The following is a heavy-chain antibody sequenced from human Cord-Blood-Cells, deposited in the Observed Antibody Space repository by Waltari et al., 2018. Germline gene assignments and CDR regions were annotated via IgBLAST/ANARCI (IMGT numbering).Heavy chain of an antibody. CDR1: GFTFGSYR. CDR2: ISSSSSTI. Sequence: EVQLVESGGGLVQPGGSLRLSCAASGFTFGSYRMNWVRQAPGKGLEWVSYISSSSSTIYYADSVKGRFTISRDNAKNSLYLQMNSLRDEDTAVYYCARVTRMHFDYWGQGTLVTVSS. J-gene: IGHJ4*02. V-gene: IGHV3-48*02. D-gene: IGHD3-16*01. CDR3: ARVTRMHFDY.